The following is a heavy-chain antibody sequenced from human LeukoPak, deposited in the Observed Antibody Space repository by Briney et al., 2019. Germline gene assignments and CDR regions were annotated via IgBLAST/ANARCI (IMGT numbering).Heavy chain of an antibody. CDR2: IYSSGNT. Sequence: PSETLSLTCTVSGGSISGDHWNWIRQPPGKGLEWIGYIYSSGNTNHNPSLKSRVTISVDMSKNQFSLKLSSVTAADTAVYYCARRNDFGIWGQGTMVTVSS. V-gene: IGHV4-59*08. J-gene: IGHJ3*02. CDR1: GGSISGDH. CDR3: ARRNDFGI.